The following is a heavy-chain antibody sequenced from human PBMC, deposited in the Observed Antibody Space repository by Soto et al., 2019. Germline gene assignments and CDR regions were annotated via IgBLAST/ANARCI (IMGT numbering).Heavy chain of an antibody. Sequence: SETLSLTCAVYGGSFSGYYWSWIRQPPGKGLEWIGYIYHSGSTYYNPSLKSRVTISVDRSKNQFSLKLSSVTAADTAVYYCARRGDGSSCFDPWGQGTLVTVSS. J-gene: IGHJ5*02. V-gene: IGHV4-34*01. CDR2: IYHSGST. CDR3: ARRGDGSSCFDP. D-gene: IGHD6-13*01. CDR1: GGSFSGYY.